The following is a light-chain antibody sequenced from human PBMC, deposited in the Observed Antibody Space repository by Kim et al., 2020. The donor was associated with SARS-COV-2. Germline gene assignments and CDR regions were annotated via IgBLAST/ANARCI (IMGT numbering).Light chain of an antibody. Sequence: SPGERAALSGRASQSVSSNLAWYQQKPGQAPRLLIYGASTRAPGIAARFSGSGSGTEFTLTISSLQSEDFTVYYCQQYNNWPLYSFGQGTKLEI. CDR2: GAS. CDR3: QQYNNWPLYS. J-gene: IGKJ2*03. CDR1: QSVSSN. V-gene: IGKV3-15*01.